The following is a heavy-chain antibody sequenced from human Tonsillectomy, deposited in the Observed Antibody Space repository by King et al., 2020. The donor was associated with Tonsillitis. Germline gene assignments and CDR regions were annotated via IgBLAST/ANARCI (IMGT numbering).Heavy chain of an antibody. D-gene: IGHD2-2*01. J-gene: IGHJ6*03. Sequence: EVQLVESGGGLVKPGGSLRLSCAASGFTFSSHSMNWVRQAPGKGLEWVSSISSGSSYIYYGDSVKGRVTISRDNAKKSLYLQMKSLRAEDTAVYYCARDGQSYAFGYYMDVWGEGTTVTVSS. CDR2: ISSGSSYI. CDR3: ARDGQSYAFGYYMDV. CDR1: GFTFSSHS. V-gene: IGHV3-21*01.